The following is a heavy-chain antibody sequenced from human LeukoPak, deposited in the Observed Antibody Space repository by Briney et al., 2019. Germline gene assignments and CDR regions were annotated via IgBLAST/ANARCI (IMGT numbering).Heavy chain of an antibody. CDR2: IKEDGTEK. V-gene: IGHV3-7*01. Sequence: GGFLRLSCVASGFTFNSYWMSWVRQAPGKGLEWVANIKEDGTEKYYVDSVRGRFTLSRDNAENSLYLQMSSLRAEDTAVYYCARDHHDVLTGYYSNYYNYYYMDVWGKGTTVTVSS. D-gene: IGHD3-9*01. CDR3: ARDHHDVLTGYYSNYYNYYYMDV. CDR1: GFTFNSYW. J-gene: IGHJ6*03.